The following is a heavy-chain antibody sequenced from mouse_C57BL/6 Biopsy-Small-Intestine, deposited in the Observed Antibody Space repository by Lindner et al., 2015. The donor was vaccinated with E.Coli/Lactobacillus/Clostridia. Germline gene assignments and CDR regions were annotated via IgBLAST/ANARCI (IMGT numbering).Heavy chain of an antibody. CDR3: AITTLEGFGY. CDR2: ILPGSGSN. V-gene: IGHV1-9*01. D-gene: IGHD1-1*01. Sequence: QLQESGAELVKPGASAKFSCKATGYTFTGYWIEWVKQRPGHGLEWIGEILPGSGSNNYNEKFKGKATLTVDQSSSTAYMQLNSLTSEDSAVYYCAITTLEGFGYWGQGTTLTVSS. CDR1: GYTFTGYW. J-gene: IGHJ2*01.